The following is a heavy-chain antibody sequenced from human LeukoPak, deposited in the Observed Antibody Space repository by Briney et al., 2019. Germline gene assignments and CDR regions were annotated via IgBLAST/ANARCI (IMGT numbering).Heavy chain of an antibody. CDR1: GYSFSNYW. CDR2: IYPSVSDT. CDR3: VRRHSEFYFDY. V-gene: IGHV5-51*01. D-gene: IGHD3-10*01. Sequence: GESLKISCKAAGYSFSNYWIGWVRQMPGKGLEWMGIIYPSVSDTRYSPSFQRQVTISADKSITTAYLQWSSLKASDTAMYYCVRRHSEFYFDYWGQGTLVTVSS. J-gene: IGHJ4*02.